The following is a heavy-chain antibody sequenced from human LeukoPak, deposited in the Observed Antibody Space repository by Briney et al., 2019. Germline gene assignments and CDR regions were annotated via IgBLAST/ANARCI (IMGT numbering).Heavy chain of an antibody. CDR2: IWYDGSNK. CDR3: AGQVVPAAGFDY. J-gene: IGHJ4*02. D-gene: IGHD2-2*01. V-gene: IGHV3-33*01. Sequence: GGSLRLSCAASGFTFSSYGMHWVRQAPGKGLEWVAVIWYDGSNKYYADSVKGRFTISRDNSKNTLYLQMNSLRAEDTAVYYYAGQVVPAAGFDYWGQGTLVTVSS. CDR1: GFTFSSYG.